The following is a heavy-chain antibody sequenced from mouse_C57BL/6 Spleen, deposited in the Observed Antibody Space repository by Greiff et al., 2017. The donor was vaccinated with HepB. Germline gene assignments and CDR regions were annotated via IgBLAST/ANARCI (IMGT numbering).Heavy chain of an antibody. Sequence: EVKVVESGGGLVKPGGSLKLSCAASGFTFSDYGMHWVRQAPEKGLEWVAYISSGSSTIYYADTVKGRFTISRDNAKNTLFLQMSSLRSEDTAMYYCARGYYGTADYWGQGTTLTVSS. D-gene: IGHD1-1*01. J-gene: IGHJ2*01. CDR1: GFTFSDYG. CDR3: ARGYYGTADY. CDR2: ISSGSSTI. V-gene: IGHV5-17*01.